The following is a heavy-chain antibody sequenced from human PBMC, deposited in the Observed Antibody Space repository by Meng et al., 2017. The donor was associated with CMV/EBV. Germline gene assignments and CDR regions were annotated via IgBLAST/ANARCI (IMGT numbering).Heavy chain of an antibody. CDR3: ARDSSGWYPHFDY. V-gene: IGHV4-4*07. J-gene: IGHJ4*02. D-gene: IGHD6-19*01. CDR2: IYTSGST. CDR1: GGSITSYY. Sequence: VPLQRAGKGLLKPTQPLSPTSTVSGGSITSYYWSWFRQPDGKGLEWIGRIYTSGSTNYNPSLKSRVTMSVDTSKNQFSLKLSSVTAADTAVYYCARDSSGWYPHFDYWGQGTLVTVSS.